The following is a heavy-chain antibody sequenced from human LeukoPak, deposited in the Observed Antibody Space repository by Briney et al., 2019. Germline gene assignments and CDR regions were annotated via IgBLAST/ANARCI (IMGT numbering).Heavy chain of an antibody. V-gene: IGHV3-49*04. CDR1: GFTFGDYA. Sequence: GGSLRLSCTASGFTFGDYAMSWVRQAPGKGLEWVGFIRSKAYGGTTEYAASVKGRFTISRDDSKSIAYLQMNSLKTEDTAVYYCTRDYDSSGYYSYYFDYWGQGTLVTVSS. D-gene: IGHD3-22*01. CDR2: IRSKAYGGTT. CDR3: TRDYDSSGYYSYYFDY. J-gene: IGHJ4*02.